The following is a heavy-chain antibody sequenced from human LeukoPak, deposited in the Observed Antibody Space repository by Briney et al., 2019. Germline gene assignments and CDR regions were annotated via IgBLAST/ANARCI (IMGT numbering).Heavy chain of an antibody. CDR1: GYTFTGYY. D-gene: IGHD3-3*01. CDR3: AREILRFPNWFDP. J-gene: IGHJ5*02. V-gene: IGHV1-2*02. CDR2: INPNSGGT. Sequence: GASVKVSCKASGYTFTGYYMHWVRQAPGQGLEWMGWINPNSGGTNYAQKFQGRVTMTRDTSISTAYMELRRLRSDDTAVYYCAREILRFPNWFDPWGQGTLVTVSS.